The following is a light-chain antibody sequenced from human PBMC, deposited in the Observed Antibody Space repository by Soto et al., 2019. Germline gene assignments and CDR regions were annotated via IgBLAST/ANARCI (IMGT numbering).Light chain of an antibody. CDR1: QNIDRW. J-gene: IGKJ1*01. CDR2: DAS. V-gene: IGKV1-5*01. CDR3: QHYNSYSES. Sequence: DIQLTQSPSTLYASVGDRVIITCRASQNIDRWLAWYQQRPGLAPKLLIYDASTLESGVPSRFSGSGSETEFTLTITSLQPDDFATYHCQHYNSYSESFGQGTKVELK.